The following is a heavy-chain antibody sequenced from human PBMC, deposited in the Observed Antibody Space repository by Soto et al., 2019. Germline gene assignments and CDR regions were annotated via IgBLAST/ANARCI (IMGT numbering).Heavy chain of an antibody. CDR3: ARDVNDYGDSRTNWFDP. Sequence: QVQLVQSGGGVVQPGTSLRLSCAASGFSFSNYGLHWVRQAPGKGLEWVALISSGGRSEYYADSVKGRFTISRDISKNTLYLQMSSLRPEDTAVYYCARDVNDYGDSRTNWFDPWGQGTLLTVSA. CDR1: GFSFSNYG. D-gene: IGHD4-17*01. J-gene: IGHJ5*02. CDR2: ISSGGRSE. V-gene: IGHV3-30*03.